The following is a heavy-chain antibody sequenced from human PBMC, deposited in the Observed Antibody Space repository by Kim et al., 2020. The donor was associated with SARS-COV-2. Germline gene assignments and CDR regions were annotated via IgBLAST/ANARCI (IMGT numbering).Heavy chain of an antibody. D-gene: IGHD3-10*01. CDR2: IGSTGGT. CDR1: GFPFSRHA. CDR3: SAGATYYWDY. Sequence: GGSLRLSCAASGFPFSRHAMSWARQAAGKGLEWVSDIGSTGGTYYADSAKGRFTISRDNSKNTLYLQLNSLRAEDTAVYFCSAGATYYWDYWGEGTLVTV. J-gene: IGHJ4*02. V-gene: IGHV3-23*01.